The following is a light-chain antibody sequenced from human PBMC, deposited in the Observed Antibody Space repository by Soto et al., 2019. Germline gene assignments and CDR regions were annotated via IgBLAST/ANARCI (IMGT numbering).Light chain of an antibody. CDR1: QSIDTY. Sequence: EIVLTQSPATMSLSPGERATLSCRASQSIDTYLAWYQQNPGQAPRLLIYDASNRATGIPARFSGSGSGTDFTLPISSLEAEGFAVYYCQPRSVWVTFGGGTRVEIK. CDR2: DAS. CDR3: QPRSVWVT. J-gene: IGKJ4*01. V-gene: IGKV3-11*01.